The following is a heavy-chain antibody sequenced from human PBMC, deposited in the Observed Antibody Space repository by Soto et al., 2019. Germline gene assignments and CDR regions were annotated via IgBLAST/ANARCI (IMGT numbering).Heavy chain of an antibody. CDR3: ARGWRQQLVRTMYYFNY. CDR2: INHSGST. D-gene: IGHD6-6*01. CDR1: GGSFSGYY. Sequence: PSETLSLTCAVYGGSFSGYYWSWIRQPPGKGLEWIGEINHSGSTNYNPSLKSRVTISVDTSKDQFSLKLSSVTAADTAVYYCARGWRQQLVRTMYYFNYWGQGTLVTVYS. V-gene: IGHV4-34*01. J-gene: IGHJ4*02.